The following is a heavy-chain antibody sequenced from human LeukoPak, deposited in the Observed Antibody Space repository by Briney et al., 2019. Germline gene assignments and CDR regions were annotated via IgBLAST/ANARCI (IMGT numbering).Heavy chain of an antibody. CDR2: ISGSGGST. J-gene: IGHJ4*02. V-gene: IGHV3-23*01. CDR1: GFTFSSYA. D-gene: IGHD5-12*01. Sequence: PGGSLRLSCAASGFTFSSYAMGWVRQAPGKGLEWVSAISGSGGSTYYADSVKGRFTISRDNAKNTLYLQMNSLRADDTAVYYCAGGRLVAASKAVAIDYWGQGTLVTVSS. CDR3: AGGRLVAASKAVAIDY.